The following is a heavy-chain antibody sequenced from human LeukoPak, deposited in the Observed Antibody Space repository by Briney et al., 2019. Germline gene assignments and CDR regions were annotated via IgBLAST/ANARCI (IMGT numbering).Heavy chain of an antibody. CDR2: IIPIFGIA. CDR1: GGTFSSYA. D-gene: IGHD3-10*01. CDR3: ASHYGSGTPGYGMDV. J-gene: IGHJ6*02. Sequence: GASVKVSCKASGGTFSSYAISWVQQAPGQGLEWMGRIIPIFGIANYAQKFQGRVTITADKSTSTAYMELSSLRSEDTAVYYCASHYGSGTPGYGMDVWGQGTTVTVSS. V-gene: IGHV1-69*04.